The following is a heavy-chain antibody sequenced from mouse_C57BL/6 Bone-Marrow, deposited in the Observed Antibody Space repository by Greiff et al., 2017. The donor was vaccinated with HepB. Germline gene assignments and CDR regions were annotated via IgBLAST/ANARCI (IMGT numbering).Heavy chain of an antibody. CDR2: IDPENGDT. J-gene: IGHJ3*01. V-gene: IGHV14-4*01. D-gene: IGHD1-1*01. Sequence: EVQLQQSGAELVRPGASVKLSCTASGFNIKDDYMHWVKQRPEQGLEWIGWIDPENGDTEYASKFQGKATITADTSSNTAYLQLSSLTSEDTAVYYCTTGYYGSSYEWFAYWGQGTLVTVSA. CDR1: GFNIKDDY. CDR3: TTGYYGSSYEWFAY.